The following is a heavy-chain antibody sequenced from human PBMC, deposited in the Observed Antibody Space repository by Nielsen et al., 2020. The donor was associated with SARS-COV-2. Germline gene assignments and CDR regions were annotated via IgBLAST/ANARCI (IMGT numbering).Heavy chain of an antibody. CDR1: GFTFSSYW. CDR2: IKQDGSER. D-gene: IGHD2-2*01. J-gene: IGHJ4*02. Sequence: GESLKISCAASGFTFSSYWVSWVRQAPGKGLEWVANIKQDGSERYYVDSVKGRFTISRDNVENSLHLQMNSLRAEDTAVYYCARGPVGYCSTTSCSWDYWGQGTLVTVSS. V-gene: IGHV3-7*01. CDR3: ARGPVGYCSTTSCSWDY.